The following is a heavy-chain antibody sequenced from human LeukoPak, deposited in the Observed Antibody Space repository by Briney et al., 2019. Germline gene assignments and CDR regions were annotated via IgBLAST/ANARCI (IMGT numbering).Heavy chain of an antibody. CDR2: IYYGGST. Sequence: PSETLSLTCTVSGGSISSYYWSWIRQPPGKGLEWIGYIYYGGSTNYNPSLKSRVTISVDTSKNQFSLKLSSVTAADTAVYYCARAPSYCSGGSCYLSGFDYWGQGTLVTVSS. D-gene: IGHD2-15*01. CDR3: ARAPSYCSGGSCYLSGFDY. CDR1: GGSISSYY. J-gene: IGHJ4*02. V-gene: IGHV4-59*01.